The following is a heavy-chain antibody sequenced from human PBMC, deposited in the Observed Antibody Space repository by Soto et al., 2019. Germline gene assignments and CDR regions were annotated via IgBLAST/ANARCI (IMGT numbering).Heavy chain of an antibody. D-gene: IGHD3-10*01. CDR2: IIPIFGTA. CDR3: ARDPARITMVRGVISVYYYGMDV. CDR1: GGTFSSYA. V-gene: IGHV1-69*01. J-gene: IGHJ6*02. Sequence: QVQLVQSGAEVKKPGSSVKVSCKASGGTFSSYAISWVRQAPGQGLEWMGGIIPIFGTANYAQKFQGRVTITAEESTSTAYMELSSLRSEDTAVYYCARDPARITMVRGVISVYYYGMDVWGQGTTVTVSS.